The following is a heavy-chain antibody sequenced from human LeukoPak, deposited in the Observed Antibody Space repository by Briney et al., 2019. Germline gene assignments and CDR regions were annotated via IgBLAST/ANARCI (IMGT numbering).Heavy chain of an antibody. V-gene: IGHV1-69*05. D-gene: IGHD3-16*01. CDR2: IIPIFGTA. Sequence: SVKVSCKASGGTFSSYAISWVRQAPGQGLEWMGRIIPIFGTASYAQKFQGRVTMTRDTSTSTVYMELSSLRSEDTAVYYCARDRGSRPDYWGQGTLVTVSS. CDR3: ARDRGSRPDY. J-gene: IGHJ4*02. CDR1: GGTFSSYA.